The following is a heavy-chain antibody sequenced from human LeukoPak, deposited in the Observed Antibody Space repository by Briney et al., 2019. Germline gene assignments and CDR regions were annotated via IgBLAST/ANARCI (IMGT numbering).Heavy chain of an antibody. CDR2: ISYDGSNK. Sequence: PGRSLRLSCAASGFTFSSYGMHWVRQAPGKGLEWVAVISYDGSNKYYADSVKGRFTISRDNSKSTLYLQMNSLRAEDTAVYYCAKDTAMDYWGQGTLVTVSS. V-gene: IGHV3-30*18. CDR1: GFTFSSYG. J-gene: IGHJ4*02. CDR3: AKDTAMDY. D-gene: IGHD5-18*01.